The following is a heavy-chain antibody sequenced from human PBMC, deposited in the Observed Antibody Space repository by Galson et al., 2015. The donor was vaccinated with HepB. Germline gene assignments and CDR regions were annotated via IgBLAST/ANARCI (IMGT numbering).Heavy chain of an antibody. J-gene: IGHJ4*02. CDR3: ARQHFDCTNGVCYDYYFDY. V-gene: IGHV3-64*01. D-gene: IGHD2-8*01. Sequence: SLRLSCAASGFTFSSYAMHWVRQAPGRGLEYVSAISSNGGSTYYANSVKGRFTISRDNSKNTLYLQMGSLRAEDMAVYYCARQHFDCTNGVCYDYYFDYWGQGTLVTVSS. CDR2: ISSNGGST. CDR1: GFTFSSYA.